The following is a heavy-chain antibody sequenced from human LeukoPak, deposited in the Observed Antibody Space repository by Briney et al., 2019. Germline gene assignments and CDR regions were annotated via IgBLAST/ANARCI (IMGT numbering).Heavy chain of an antibody. CDR3: AKDVRAVAGTFSFGY. CDR2: ISWNSGSI. J-gene: IGHJ4*02. Sequence: GGSLILSCAASGFTFDDYAMHWVRQAPGEGLEWVSGISWNSGSIGYADSVKGRFTISRDNAKNSLYLQMNSLRAEDTALYYCAKDVRAVAGTFSFGYWGQGTLVTVSS. CDR1: GFTFDDYA. V-gene: IGHV3-9*01. D-gene: IGHD6-19*01.